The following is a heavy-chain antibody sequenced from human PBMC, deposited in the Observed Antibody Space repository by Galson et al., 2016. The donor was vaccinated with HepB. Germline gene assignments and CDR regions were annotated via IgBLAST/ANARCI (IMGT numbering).Heavy chain of an antibody. J-gene: IGHJ5*02. CDR1: GFTFGDFA. V-gene: IGHV3-49*03. Sequence: SLRLSCAGSGFTFGDFAVGWFRQAPGKGLESVGFIRSQTYGATTEYDASVKGRFSISRGDSRGIAYLQLTSLTTEDTAIYYCVRDFQGYSINGGWYLGWFDPWGQGTQVTVSS. CDR3: VRDFQGYSINGGWYLGWFDP. CDR2: IRSQTYGATT. D-gene: IGHD2-8*01.